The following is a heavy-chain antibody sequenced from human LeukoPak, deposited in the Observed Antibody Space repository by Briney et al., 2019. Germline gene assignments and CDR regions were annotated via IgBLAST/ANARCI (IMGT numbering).Heavy chain of an antibody. V-gene: IGHV4-34*01. CDR1: GGSFSNYY. Sequence: SETLSLTCAVYGGSFSNYYWSWIRQPPGKGLEWIGEIHPSGSTNYNPSLTSRLTMSVDTSKNQFSLKLSSVTAADTAVYYCSRGIDAYKGGNYWGQGTLDTVSS. D-gene: IGHD5-24*01. CDR3: SRGIDAYKGGNY. J-gene: IGHJ4*02. CDR2: IHPSGST.